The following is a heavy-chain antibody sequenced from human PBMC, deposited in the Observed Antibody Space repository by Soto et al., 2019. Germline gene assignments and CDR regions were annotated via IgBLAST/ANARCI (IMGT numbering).Heavy chain of an antibody. V-gene: IGHV3-15*07. J-gene: IGHJ3*02. CDR3: TTGIVVVVAATPDAFDI. CDR1: GFTFSNAW. Sequence: EVQLVESGGGLVTPGGSLRLSCAASGFTFSNAWMNWVRQAPGKGLEWVGRIKSKTDGGTTDYAAPVKGRFTISRDDSKNTLYLQMNSLKTEDTAVYYCTTGIVVVVAATPDAFDIWGQGTMVTVSS. D-gene: IGHD2-15*01. CDR2: IKSKTDGGTT.